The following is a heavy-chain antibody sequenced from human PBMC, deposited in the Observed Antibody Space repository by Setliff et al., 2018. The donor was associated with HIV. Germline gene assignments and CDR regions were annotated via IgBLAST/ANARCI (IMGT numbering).Heavy chain of an antibody. D-gene: IGHD3-9*01. V-gene: IGHV4-34*01. Sequence: PSETLSLTCGVSGGSFSGYFWTWIRQSPGKGLEWIGDINQSGSTNYNPSFKSRVIISGDTSKSQFSMNLTSVTDADTAIYYCARGPVIDRSPAGTLTAHYRARFDYWGQGTLVTVSS. J-gene: IGHJ4*02. CDR1: GGSFSGYF. CDR2: INQSGST. CDR3: ARGPVIDRSPAGTLTAHYRARFDY.